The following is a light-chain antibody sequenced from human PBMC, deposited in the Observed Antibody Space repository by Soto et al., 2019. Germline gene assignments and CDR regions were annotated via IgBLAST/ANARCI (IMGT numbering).Light chain of an antibody. CDR1: NRDIGAYNL. CDR3: SSYTTTSTLL. J-gene: IGLJ3*02. V-gene: IGLV2-14*01. Sequence: QSALTQPASVSGSLGQSITISCTGSNRDIGAYNLVSWYQQYPDTAPKLIIYEVRNRPLGVSYRFTGSRSGNTASLTISALQADDESTFYCSSYTTTSTLLFGGGTKLTVL. CDR2: EVR.